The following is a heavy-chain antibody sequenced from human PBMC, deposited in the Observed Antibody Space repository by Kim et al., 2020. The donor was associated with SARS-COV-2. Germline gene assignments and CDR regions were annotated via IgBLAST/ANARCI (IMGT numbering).Heavy chain of an antibody. D-gene: IGHD6-13*01. Sequence: SETLSLTCAVYGGSFSGYYWSWIRQPPGKGLEWIGEINHSGSTNYNPSLKSRVTISVDTSKNQFSLKLSSVTAADTAVYYCAPQGRIAAAERSLNWFDPWGQGTLVTVSS. J-gene: IGHJ5*02. CDR2: INHSGST. CDR1: GGSFSGYY. CDR3: APQGRIAAAERSLNWFDP. V-gene: IGHV4-34*01.